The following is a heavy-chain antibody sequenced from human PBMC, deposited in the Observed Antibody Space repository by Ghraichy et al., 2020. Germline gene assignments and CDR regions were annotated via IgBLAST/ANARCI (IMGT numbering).Heavy chain of an antibody. Sequence: GGSLRLSCAASGFTFSNAWMSWVRQAPGKGLEWVGRIKSKTDGGTTDYAAPVKGRFTISRDDSKNTLYLQMNSLKTEDTAVYYCTTDFKAEGVEGYCSSTSCYTVDYWGQGTLVTVSS. CDR1: GFTFSNAW. CDR2: IKSKTDGGTT. J-gene: IGHJ4*02. CDR3: TTDFKAEGVEGYCSSTSCYTVDY. V-gene: IGHV3-15*01. D-gene: IGHD2-2*02.